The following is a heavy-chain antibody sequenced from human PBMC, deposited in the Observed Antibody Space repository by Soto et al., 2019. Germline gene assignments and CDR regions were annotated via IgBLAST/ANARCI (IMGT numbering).Heavy chain of an antibody. CDR1: GFTFSSYG. J-gene: IGHJ4*02. Sequence: SLRLSCAASGFTFSSYGMHWVRQAPGKGLEWVAVIWYDGSNKYYADSVKGRFTISRDNSKNTLYLQMNSLRAEDTAVYYCARESSSWHTNFDYWGQGTLVTVSS. D-gene: IGHD6-13*01. CDR3: ARESSSWHTNFDY. CDR2: IWYDGSNK. V-gene: IGHV3-33*01.